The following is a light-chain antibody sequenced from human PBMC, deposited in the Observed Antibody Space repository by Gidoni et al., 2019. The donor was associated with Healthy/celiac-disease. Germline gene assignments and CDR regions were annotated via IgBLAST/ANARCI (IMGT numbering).Light chain of an antibody. V-gene: IGKV1-27*01. CDR1: QGISNY. CDR3: QKYNSAPHT. Sequence: DIQMTQTPSSLSASVGDRVTITCRASQGISNYLAWYQQKPGKVPKLLISAASTLQSGVPSRFSGSGSGTDFTLTISSLQPADVATYYCQKYNSAPHTFGGXTKVEIK. CDR2: AAS. J-gene: IGKJ4*01.